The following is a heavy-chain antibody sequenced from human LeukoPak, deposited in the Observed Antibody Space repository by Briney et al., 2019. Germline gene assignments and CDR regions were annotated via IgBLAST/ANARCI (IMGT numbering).Heavy chain of an antibody. D-gene: IGHD3-3*01. V-gene: IGHV4-59*01. CDR2: IYYSGST. J-gene: IGHJ3*02. Sequence: SETLSLTCTAAGGSISSYYWSWIRQPPGKGLEGIGYIYYSGSTNYNPSLKSRVTISVDTSKNQFSLKLGSVTAADTGVYYCARAYDALDGSLGAFDIWGQGTMVTVSS. CDR3: ARAYDALDGSLGAFDI. CDR1: GGSISSYY.